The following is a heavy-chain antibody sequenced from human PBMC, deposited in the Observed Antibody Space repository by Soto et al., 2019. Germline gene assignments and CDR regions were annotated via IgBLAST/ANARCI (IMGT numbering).Heavy chain of an antibody. CDR2: IIPIFGTA. CDR3: ARDAGCSGGSGYSGYNWFDP. J-gene: IGHJ5*02. CDR1: GGTFSSYA. V-gene: IGHV1-69*05. D-gene: IGHD2-15*01. Sequence: SVKISCKASGGTFSSYAITWVRQAPGQGLEWMGGIIPIFGTANYAQKFQGWVTMTRDTSISTAYMELSRLRSDDTAVYYCARDAGCSGGSGYSGYNWFDPWGQGTLVTVPS.